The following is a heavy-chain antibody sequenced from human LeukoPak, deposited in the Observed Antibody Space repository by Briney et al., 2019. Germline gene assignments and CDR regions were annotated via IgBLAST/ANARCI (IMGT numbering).Heavy chain of an antibody. D-gene: IGHD1-7*01. J-gene: IGHJ4*02. CDR2: IYYSGST. Sequence: KPSETLSLPCTLSGGSISTYYWRWIRQPPGKGLEWTGSIYYSGSTYYNPSLKRRVTVTVDASKNQFPLKLSSVTAADTAVYYCARLGGPRNYESYWGQGTLVSVSS. CDR3: ARLGGPRNYESY. CDR1: GGSISTYY. V-gene: IGHV4-59*05.